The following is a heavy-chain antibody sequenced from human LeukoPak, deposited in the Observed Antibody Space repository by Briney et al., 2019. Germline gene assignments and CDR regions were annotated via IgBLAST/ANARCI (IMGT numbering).Heavy chain of an antibody. Sequence: GGSLRLSCAASGFTFNTYGMHWVRQAPGKGLEWVSGISGSGGSTYYADSVKGRFTISRDNSKNTLCLQVNSLRAEDTAVYYCAIGSSYGYFDYWGQGTLVTVSS. D-gene: IGHD5-18*01. V-gene: IGHV3-23*01. J-gene: IGHJ4*02. CDR1: GFTFNTYG. CDR3: AIGSSYGYFDY. CDR2: ISGSGGST.